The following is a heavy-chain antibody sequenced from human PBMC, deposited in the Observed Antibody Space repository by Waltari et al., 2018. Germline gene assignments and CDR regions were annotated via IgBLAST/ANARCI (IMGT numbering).Heavy chain of an antibody. D-gene: IGHD3-22*01. CDR1: GGSFSGYY. Sequence: QVQLQQWGAGLLKPSETLSLTCAVYGGSFSGYYWSWIRHPPGKGLEWIGEINHSGSTNYNPSLKSRVTISVDTSKNQFSLKLSSVTAADTAVYYCARGRRITMTPWFGWFDPWGQGTLVTVSS. J-gene: IGHJ5*02. V-gene: IGHV4-34*01. CDR3: ARGRRITMTPWFGWFDP. CDR2: INHSGST.